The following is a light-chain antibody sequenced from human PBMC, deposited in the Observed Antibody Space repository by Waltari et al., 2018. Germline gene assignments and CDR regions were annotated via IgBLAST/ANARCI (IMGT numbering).Light chain of an antibody. CDR1: QSISSN. CDR3: QQYNNWPPDPT. V-gene: IGKV3D-15*01. CDR2: GAS. J-gene: IGKJ1*01. Sequence: SPATLSVFPGERATLSCRASQSISSNLAWYQQQPGQAPRLLIYGASTRATGIPDRFTGSGSGIEFTLTINSLQSEDFAVYYCQQYNNWPPDPTFGQGTKVEIK.